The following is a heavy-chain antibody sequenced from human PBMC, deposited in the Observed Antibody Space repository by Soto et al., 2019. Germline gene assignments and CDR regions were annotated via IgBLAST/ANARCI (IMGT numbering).Heavy chain of an antibody. D-gene: IGHD3-10*01. CDR1: GFTFRNYD. Sequence: VQLVESGGGLVQPGGSLRLSCEASGFTFRNYDMHWVRQATGKGLEWVSGIGTAGEPYYPGSVMGRFTISRGNAKNSFYLQMNSLRAGDTAVYYCARGAQVRWFGEMLHGLDVWGQGTTVTVSS. CDR2: IGTAGEP. J-gene: IGHJ6*02. V-gene: IGHV3-13*05. CDR3: ARGAQVRWFGEMLHGLDV.